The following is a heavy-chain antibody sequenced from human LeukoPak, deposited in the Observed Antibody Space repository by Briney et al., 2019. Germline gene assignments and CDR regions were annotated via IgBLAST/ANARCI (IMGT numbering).Heavy chain of an antibody. CDR3: ARGDAVDTAMVNPTDY. D-gene: IGHD5-18*01. CDR2: INPNSGGT. Sequence: ASVTVSCKASGYTFTGYYMHWVRQAPGQGLEWMGRINPNSGGTNYAQKFQGRVTMSRDTSISTAYMELSRLRSDDTAVYYCARGDAVDTAMVNPTDYWGQGTLVTVSS. V-gene: IGHV1-2*06. CDR1: GYTFTGYY. J-gene: IGHJ4*02.